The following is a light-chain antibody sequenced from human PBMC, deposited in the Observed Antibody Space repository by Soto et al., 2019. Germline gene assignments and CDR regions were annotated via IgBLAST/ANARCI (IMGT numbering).Light chain of an antibody. CDR3: QQYNSYSVT. J-gene: IGKJ1*01. Sequence: DIQMTQSPSTLSASVGDRVTITCRASQSSSSRLAWYQQKPGKAPKFLVYDASNLESGVPSRFSGSGSGTEFTLTISSLQPDDFATYYCQQYNSYSVTFGQGTKVDIK. V-gene: IGKV1-5*01. CDR2: DAS. CDR1: QSSSSR.